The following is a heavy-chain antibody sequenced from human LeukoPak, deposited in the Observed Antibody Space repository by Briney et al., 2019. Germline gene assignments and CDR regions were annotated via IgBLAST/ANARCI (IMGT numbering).Heavy chain of an antibody. J-gene: IGHJ4*02. V-gene: IGHV3-33*01. CDR2: IWYDGSNK. Sequence: GGSLRLSCAASGFTFSSYGMHWVRQAPGKGLEWVAVIWYDGSNKYYADSVKGRFTISRDNSKNTLYLQMNSLRAEDTAVYYCARDDRNDYLDYWGRGTLVTVSS. CDR3: ARDDRNDYLDY. CDR1: GFTFSSYG.